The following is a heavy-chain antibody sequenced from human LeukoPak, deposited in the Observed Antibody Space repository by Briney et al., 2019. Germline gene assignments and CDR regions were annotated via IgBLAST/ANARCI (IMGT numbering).Heavy chain of an antibody. Sequence: GSSVKVSCKASGGTFISYAISWVRQAPGQGLEWMGGIIPIFGTANYAQKFQGRVTITADESTSTAYMELSSLRSGDTAVYYCAVSASIYYFDYWGQGTLVTVSS. CDR2: IIPIFGTA. J-gene: IGHJ4*02. V-gene: IGHV1-69*01. CDR3: AVSASIYYFDY. CDR1: GGTFISYA.